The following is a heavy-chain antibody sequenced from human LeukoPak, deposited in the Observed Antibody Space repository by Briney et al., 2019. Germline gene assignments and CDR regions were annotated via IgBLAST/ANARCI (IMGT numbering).Heavy chain of an antibody. CDR3: ARVSCTNGVCYNYYGMDV. V-gene: IGHV1-2*02. Sequence: GASVKVSCKASGYTFTGYYMHWVRQAPGQGLEWMGWINPNSGGTNYAQKLQGRVTMTTDTSTSTAYMELRSLRSDDTAVYYCARVSCTNGVCYNYYGMDVWGQGTTVTVSS. D-gene: IGHD2-8*01. CDR2: INPNSGGT. CDR1: GYTFTGYY. J-gene: IGHJ6*02.